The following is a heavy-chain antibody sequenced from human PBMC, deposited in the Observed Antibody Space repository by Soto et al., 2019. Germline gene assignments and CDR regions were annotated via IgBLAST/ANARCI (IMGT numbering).Heavy chain of an antibody. CDR2: MNPNSGNT. CDR1: GYTFTGYY. V-gene: IGHV1-8*03. Sequence: GASVKVSCKASGYTFTGYYMHWVRQATGQGLEWMGWMNPNSGNTGYAQKFQGRVTITRNTSTSTAYMELSSLRSEDTAVYYWARGVAGPLHWFDPWGQGTLVAVS. J-gene: IGHJ5*02. CDR3: ARGVAGPLHWFDP. D-gene: IGHD6-19*01.